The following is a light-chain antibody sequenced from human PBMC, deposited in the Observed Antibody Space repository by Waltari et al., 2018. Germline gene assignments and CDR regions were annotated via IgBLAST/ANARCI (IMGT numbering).Light chain of an antibody. CDR1: QDISNY. CDR3: QQYDNLPLT. Sequence: DIQMTQSPSSLSASVGDRVTITCHASQDISNYLNWNQQKPGKAPKLLIYDASNLETGVPSRFSGSGSGTDFTFTISSLQPEDIATYYCQQYDNLPLTFGGGTKVEIK. J-gene: IGKJ4*01. V-gene: IGKV1-33*01. CDR2: DAS.